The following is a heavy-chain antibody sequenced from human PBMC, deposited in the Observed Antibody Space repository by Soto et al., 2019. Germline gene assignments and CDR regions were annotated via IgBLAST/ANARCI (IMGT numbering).Heavy chain of an antibody. V-gene: IGHV3-11*01. Sequence: GGSLRLSCAASGFTFSDYYMSWIRQAPGKGLEWVSYISSSGSTIYYADSVKGRFTISRDNAKNSLYLQMNSLRAEDTAVYYCRGVAATVSTFDYWGQGTLVTVSS. CDR3: RGVAATVSTFDY. CDR1: GFTFSDYY. CDR2: ISSSGSTI. D-gene: IGHD2-15*01. J-gene: IGHJ4*02.